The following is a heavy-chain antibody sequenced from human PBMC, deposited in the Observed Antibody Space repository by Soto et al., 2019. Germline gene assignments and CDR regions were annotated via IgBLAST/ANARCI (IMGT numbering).Heavy chain of an antibody. D-gene: IGHD3-10*01. Sequence: SETLSLTCAVSGVSISSGNWWTWVRQSPQRGLEYIGEIFHDGTANYYPSFERRVAISVDTSKNQFSLKLTPVTAADTAIYFCARLVYDTRLNYMYFDFWGQGTLVTVSS. CDR1: GVSISSGNW. V-gene: IGHV4-4*02. CDR2: IFHDGTA. J-gene: IGHJ4*02. CDR3: ARLVYDTRLNYMYFDF.